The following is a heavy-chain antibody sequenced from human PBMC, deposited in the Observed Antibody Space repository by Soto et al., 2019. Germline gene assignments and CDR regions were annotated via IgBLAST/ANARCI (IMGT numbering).Heavy chain of an antibody. J-gene: IGHJ4*02. V-gene: IGHV1-2*04. Sequence: VKVSCKASGYTFTGYYMHWVRQAPGQGLEWMGWINPNSGGTNYAQKFQGWVTMTRDTSTSTAYMELRSLRSDDTAVYYCARDKLGYCSGGSCYPGDYWGQGTLVTVSS. CDR2: INPNSGGT. CDR1: GYTFTGYY. CDR3: ARDKLGYCSGGSCYPGDY. D-gene: IGHD2-15*01.